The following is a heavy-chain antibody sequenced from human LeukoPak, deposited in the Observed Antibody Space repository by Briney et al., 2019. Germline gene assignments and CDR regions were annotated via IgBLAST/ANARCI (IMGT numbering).Heavy chain of an antibody. Sequence: GRSLRLSCAASGFTFSSYGMHWVRQAPGKGLEWVAVIWYDGSNKYYADSVKGRFTISRDNSKNTLYLQMNSLRAEDTAVYYCAAGEQQLVHPGFDYWGQGTLVTVSS. J-gene: IGHJ4*02. CDR3: AAGEQQLVHPGFDY. CDR2: IWYDGSNK. CDR1: GFTFSSYG. V-gene: IGHV3-33*01. D-gene: IGHD6-13*01.